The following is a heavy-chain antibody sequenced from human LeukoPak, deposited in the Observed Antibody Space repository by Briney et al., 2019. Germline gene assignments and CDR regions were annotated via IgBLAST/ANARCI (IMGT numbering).Heavy chain of an antibody. CDR2: ISGSGGST. J-gene: IGHJ3*02. CDR1: GFTFSSYA. CDR3: AKVLYGDYNAFDI. V-gene: IGHV3-23*01. Sequence: GGSLRLSCAASGFTFSSYAMSGVRQAPGKGLEWVSAISGSGGSTYYADSVKGRFTISRNNSKNTLYLQMNSLRAEDTAVYYCAKVLYGDYNAFDIWGQGTMVTVSS. D-gene: IGHD4-17*01.